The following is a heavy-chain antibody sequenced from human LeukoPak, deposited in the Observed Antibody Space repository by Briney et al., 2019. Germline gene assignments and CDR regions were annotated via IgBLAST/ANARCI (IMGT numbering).Heavy chain of an antibody. Sequence: SSVKVSCKASGGTFSSYANSLVRQAPGPGLEWMGRIIPILGIANYAQKFQGRVTITADKSTSTAYMELSSLRSEDTAVYYCARDLGIHYGSGSPTFDYWGQGTLVTVSS. V-gene: IGHV1-69*04. CDR2: IIPILGIA. CDR1: GGTFSSYA. CDR3: ARDLGIHYGSGSPTFDY. D-gene: IGHD3-10*01. J-gene: IGHJ4*02.